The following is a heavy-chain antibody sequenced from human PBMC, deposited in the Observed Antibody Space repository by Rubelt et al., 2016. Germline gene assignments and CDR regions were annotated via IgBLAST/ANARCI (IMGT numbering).Heavy chain of an antibody. D-gene: IGHD2-21*01. CDR2: INWNSGTI. V-gene: IGHV3-9*01. CDR1: GFIFDDYA. J-gene: IGHJ4*02. Sequence: QLVESGGGLVQPGGSLRVSCAASGFIFDDYAMHWVRQPPGKGLEWVSGINWNSGTIGYADSVKGRFTISRDNAKNSLYLQINSLGVEYTALYYWARVGGSTSNCRDCAYDYWGQGTLVTVSS. CDR3: ARVGGSTSNCRDCAYDY.